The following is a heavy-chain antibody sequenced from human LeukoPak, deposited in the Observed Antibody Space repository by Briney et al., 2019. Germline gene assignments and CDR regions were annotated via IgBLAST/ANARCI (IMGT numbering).Heavy chain of an antibody. CDR2: ISSSSSYI. V-gene: IGHV3-21*01. J-gene: IGHJ4*02. CDR3: ARDMYGDYVYFDY. CDR1: GFTFSSYS. Sequence: PGGSLRLSCAASGFTFSSYSMNWVRQAPGKGLEWASSISSSSSYIYYADSVRGRFTISRDNAKNSLYLQMNSLRAEDTAVYYCARDMYGDYVYFDYWGQGTLVTVSS. D-gene: IGHD4-17*01.